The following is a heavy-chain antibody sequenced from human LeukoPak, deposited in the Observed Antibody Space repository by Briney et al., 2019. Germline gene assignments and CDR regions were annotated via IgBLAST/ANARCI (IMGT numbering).Heavy chain of an antibody. D-gene: IGHD6-19*01. J-gene: IGHJ4*02. Sequence: ASVKVSCKASGYTFTSYYMHWVRQAPGQGLEWMGIINPSGGSTSYAQKFQGRVTMTRDTSTSTVYMELSSLRSEDTAVYYCARRHSSGWYDRRGRYFDYWGQGTLVTVSA. CDR2: INPSGGST. CDR1: GYTFTSYY. V-gene: IGHV1-46*01. CDR3: ARRHSSGWYDRRGRYFDY.